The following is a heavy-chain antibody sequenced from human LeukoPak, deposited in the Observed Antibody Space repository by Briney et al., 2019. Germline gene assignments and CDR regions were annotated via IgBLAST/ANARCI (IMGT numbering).Heavy chain of an antibody. CDR2: VNPYNDKT. CDR1: GYTFNTFD. Sequence: GASGKVSCKASGYTFNTFDINWVRQATGQGPEWMGWVNPYNDKTVYAPKFQGRVSISSNNSINTAYMEFSGLKSDDTAVYFCARGRRLRGVTSRPIYYYYYMDVWGGGTTVTVSS. CDR3: ARGRRLRGVTSRPIYYYYYMDV. J-gene: IGHJ6*03. D-gene: IGHD3-10*01. V-gene: IGHV1-8*03.